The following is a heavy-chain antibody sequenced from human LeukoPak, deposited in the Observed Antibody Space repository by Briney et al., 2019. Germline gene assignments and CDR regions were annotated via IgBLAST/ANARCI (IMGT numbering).Heavy chain of an antibody. V-gene: IGHV1-18*01. CDR2: ISAYNGNT. J-gene: IGHJ6*03. Sequence: GASVKVSCKASGYTFTSYGISWVRQAPGQGLEGMGWISAYNGNTNYAQKLQGRVTMTTDTSTSTAYMELRSLRSDDTAVYYCARLPPEIVRITIFGVVNHYYYYYMDVWGKGTTVTVSS. CDR3: ARLPPEIVRITIFGVVNHYYYYYMDV. D-gene: IGHD3-3*01. CDR1: GYTFTSYG.